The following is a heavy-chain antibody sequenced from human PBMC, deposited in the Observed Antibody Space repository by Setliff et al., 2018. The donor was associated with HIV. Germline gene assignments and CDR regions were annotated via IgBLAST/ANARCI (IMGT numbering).Heavy chain of an antibody. J-gene: IGHJ6*03. CDR2: INHRGST. CDR1: GGSFRGYF. CDR3: ARGSVFWDRGNHYQYMDV. V-gene: IGHV4-34*01. D-gene: IGHD3-10*01. Sequence: SETLSLTCAIYGGSFRGYFWIWIRQPPGKGLEWIGEINHRGSTNYNSSLKSRVTIGVDTSKNQFSLNLSAVTAADTAVYYCARGSVFWDRGNHYQYMDVW.